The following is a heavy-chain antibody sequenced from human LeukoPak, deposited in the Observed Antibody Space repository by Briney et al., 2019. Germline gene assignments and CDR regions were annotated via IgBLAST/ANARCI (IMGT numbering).Heavy chain of an antibody. CDR2: IGVFNGNR. D-gene: IGHD1-26*01. CDR3: GRDWDWHVQF. V-gene: IGHV1-18*01. Sequence: GASVNVSCKASGGTFSSYAISWVRQAPGQGLEWIGWIGVFNGNRNYAKSVQGRITLTADTSTNTTYMELRSLTSDDTAVYFCGRDWDWHVQFWGQGTLITVSS. J-gene: IGHJ4*02. CDR1: GGTFSSYA.